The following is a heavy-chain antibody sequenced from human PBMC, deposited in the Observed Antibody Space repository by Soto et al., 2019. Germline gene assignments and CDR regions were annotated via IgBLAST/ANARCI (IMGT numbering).Heavy chain of an antibody. CDR3: ARVRTAYRSSSIHV. V-gene: IGHV4-4*02. D-gene: IGHD6-6*01. CDR1: GGDISSSNW. Sequence: LSLTCAVSGGDISSSNWWSWVRQPPGKGLEWIGEIYHSGSTNYNPSLKSRVTISVDKSKNQFYLKINSVTAADTAVYYCARVRTAYRSSSIHVWGQATTVTVSS. J-gene: IGHJ6*02. CDR2: IYHSGST.